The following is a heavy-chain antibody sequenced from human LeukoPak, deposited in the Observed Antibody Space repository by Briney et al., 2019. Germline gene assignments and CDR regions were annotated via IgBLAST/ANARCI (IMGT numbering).Heavy chain of an antibody. Sequence: ASVKVSCKASGYTFTGYYMHWVRQAPGQGLEWMGWINPNSGGTNYAQKFQGRVTMTRDTSISTAYMELSRLRSDDTAVYYCASRDGYNYNAFDIWGQGTMVTVSS. CDR2: INPNSGGT. V-gene: IGHV1-2*02. J-gene: IGHJ3*02. D-gene: IGHD5-24*01. CDR3: ASRDGYNYNAFDI. CDR1: GYTFTGYY.